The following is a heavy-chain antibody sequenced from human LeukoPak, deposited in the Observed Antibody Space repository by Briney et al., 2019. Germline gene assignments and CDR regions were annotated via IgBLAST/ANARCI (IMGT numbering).Heavy chain of an antibody. Sequence: SETLSLTCAVYGGSFSGNYWSWIRQSPGKGLEWIGEINHSGSTNYNPSLKSRVTISVDTSKNQFSLKLSSVTAADTAVYYCARDPTQPYNWFDPWGQGTLVTVSS. CDR3: ARDPTQPYNWFDP. CDR1: GGSFSGNY. D-gene: IGHD4-17*01. CDR2: INHSGST. J-gene: IGHJ5*02. V-gene: IGHV4-34*01.